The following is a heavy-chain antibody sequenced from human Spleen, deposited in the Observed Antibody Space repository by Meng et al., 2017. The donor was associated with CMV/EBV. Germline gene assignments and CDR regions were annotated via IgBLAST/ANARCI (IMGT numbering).Heavy chain of an antibody. Sequence: GSLRLSCTVSGGSISNYYWSWIRQPPGKGLEWIGYIYYSGSTNYNPSLKSRLTILVDTSKNQLSLKLSSVTAADTAVYYCARYYDFWSGIDYWGQGMVVTVSS. CDR1: GGSISNYY. CDR2: IYYSGST. J-gene: IGHJ4*02. CDR3: ARYYDFWSGIDY. D-gene: IGHD3-3*01. V-gene: IGHV4-59*03.